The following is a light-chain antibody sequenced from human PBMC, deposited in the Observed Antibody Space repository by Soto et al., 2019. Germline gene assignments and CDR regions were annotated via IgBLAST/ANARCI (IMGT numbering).Light chain of an antibody. CDR1: SSDVGSYNL. J-gene: IGLJ1*01. CDR3: CSYAGSSSYV. V-gene: IGLV2-23*01. Sequence: QSALTQPASASGSPGQSITISCTGTSSDVGSYNLVSWYQQHPGKAPKLMIYEGNKRPSGVSNRFSGSKSGNTASLTISGLQAEDEADYYCCSYAGSSSYVFGTGTKVTVL. CDR2: EGN.